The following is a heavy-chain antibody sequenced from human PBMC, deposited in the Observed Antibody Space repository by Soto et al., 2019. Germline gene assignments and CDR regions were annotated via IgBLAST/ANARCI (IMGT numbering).Heavy chain of an antibody. D-gene: IGHD6-19*01. V-gene: IGHV3-15*07. CDR2: IKSKTDGGTT. J-gene: IGHJ3*02. Sequence: PGGSLRLSCAASGFTFSNAWMNWVRQAPGKGLEWVGRIKSKTDGGTTDYAAPVKGRFTISRDDSKNTLYLQMNSLKTEDTAVYYCTTDIAVAASDAFDIWGQGTMVTVSS. CDR1: GFTFSNAW. CDR3: TTDIAVAASDAFDI.